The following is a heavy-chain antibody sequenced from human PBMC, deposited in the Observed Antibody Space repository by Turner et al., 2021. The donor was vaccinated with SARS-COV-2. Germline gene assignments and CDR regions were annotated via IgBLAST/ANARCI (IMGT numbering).Heavy chain of an antibody. Sequence: QVQLQKWGAGLLKPSETLSLTCVVYGGSFSGYYWSWIRQPPGKGLEWIGEINHSVSTNYNPSLKSRVTISVDTSKNQFSLKLSSVTAADTAVYYCVRGLRGVVVAATLNWFDPWGQGTLVTVSS. D-gene: IGHD2-15*01. V-gene: IGHV4-34*01. CDR1: GGSFSGYY. CDR2: INHSVST. CDR3: VRGLRGVVVAATLNWFDP. J-gene: IGHJ5*02.